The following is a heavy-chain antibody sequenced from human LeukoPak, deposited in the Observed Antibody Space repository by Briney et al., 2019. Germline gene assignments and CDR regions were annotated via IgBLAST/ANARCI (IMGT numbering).Heavy chain of an antibody. V-gene: IGHV4-59*01. J-gene: IGHJ2*01. D-gene: IGHD2-15*01. Sequence: PSETLSLTCTVSGGSISSYYWSWLRQPPGKGLEWLGYIYYSGSTNYNPSLKSRVTISVDTSKNQFSLKLSSVTAADTAVYYRARDGGIYCSGGSCYYGWYFDLWGRGTLVTVSS. CDR3: ARDGGIYCSGGSCYYGWYFDL. CDR2: IYYSGST. CDR1: GGSISSYY.